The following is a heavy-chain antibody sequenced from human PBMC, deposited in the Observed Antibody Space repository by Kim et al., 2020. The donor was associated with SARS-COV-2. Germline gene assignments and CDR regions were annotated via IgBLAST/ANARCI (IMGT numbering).Heavy chain of an antibody. CDR2: T. J-gene: IGHJ4*02. V-gene: IGHV4-39*01. Sequence: TSSNPTPKYRVTISVDTSKNQFALKLSSVTAADTAVYYCARAQSDFYFDYWGQGTLVTVSS. D-gene: IGHD2-21*02. CDR3: ARAQSDFYFDY.